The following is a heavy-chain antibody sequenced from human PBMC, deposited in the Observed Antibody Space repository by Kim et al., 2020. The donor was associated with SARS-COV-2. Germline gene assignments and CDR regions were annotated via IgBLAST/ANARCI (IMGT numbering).Heavy chain of an antibody. CDR1: GFTFSSYA. D-gene: IGHD3-10*01. Sequence: GGSLRLSCAASGFTFSSYAMHWVRQAPGKGLEWVAVISYDGSNKYYADSVKGRFTISRDNSKNTLYLQMNSLRAEDTAVYYCAREPVLLWFGELFYYYGMDVWGQGSTVTVSS. CDR2: ISYDGSNK. CDR3: AREPVLLWFGELFYYYGMDV. J-gene: IGHJ6*02. V-gene: IGHV3-30*04.